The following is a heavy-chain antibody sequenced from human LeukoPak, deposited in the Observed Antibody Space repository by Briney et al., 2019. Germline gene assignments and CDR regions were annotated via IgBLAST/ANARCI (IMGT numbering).Heavy chain of an antibody. Sequence: SETLSLTCAVYGGSFSGYYWSWIRQPLGKVLEWIVEINHSGSTNYNPSLKSRVTISVDTSKNQFSLKLSSVTAADTAVYYCALTYDSSGYYSHYFDYWGQGTLVTVSS. J-gene: IGHJ4*02. CDR2: INHSGST. CDR3: ALTYDSSGYYSHYFDY. D-gene: IGHD3-22*01. CDR1: GGSFSGYY. V-gene: IGHV4-34*01.